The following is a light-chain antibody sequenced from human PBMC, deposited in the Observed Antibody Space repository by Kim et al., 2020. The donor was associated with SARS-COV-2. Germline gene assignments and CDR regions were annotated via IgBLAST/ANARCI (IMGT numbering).Light chain of an antibody. CDR2: YDS. J-gene: IGLJ3*02. Sequence: SYELTQTPPVSVAPGKTARITCGGNNIGSKSVHWYQQRPGQAPVLVMYYDSDRPSGIPERFSGSNSGNTATLTISRVEADDEANYYCQVWDSSSDHPVFGGGTQLTVL. CDR1: NIGSKS. CDR3: QVWDSSSDHPV. V-gene: IGLV3-21*04.